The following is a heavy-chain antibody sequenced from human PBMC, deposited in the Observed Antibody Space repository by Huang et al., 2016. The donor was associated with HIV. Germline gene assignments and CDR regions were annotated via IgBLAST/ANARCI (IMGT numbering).Heavy chain of an antibody. Sequence: EVQLVESGGGLVQPGGSLRLSCAASGFSISRSGVHLVAQGLGKGVVWVSHINSDGSSTSYADAVKSRFIISRDNAKNTLYLQMNSLRAEDTALYYCARDPRIQSWLNYFDSWGQGTLVSVSS. J-gene: IGHJ4*02. CDR3: ARDPRIQSWLNYFDS. D-gene: IGHD3-22*01. V-gene: IGHV3-74*01. CDR1: GFSISRSG. CDR2: INSDGSST.